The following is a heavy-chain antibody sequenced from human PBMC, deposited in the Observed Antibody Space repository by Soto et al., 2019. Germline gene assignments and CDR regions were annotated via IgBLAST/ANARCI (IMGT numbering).Heavy chain of an antibody. CDR2: VNHSGST. CDR1: GGSFSGYY. V-gene: IGHV4-34*01. Sequence: SETLSLTCAVYGGSFSGYYWSWIRQPPGKGLEWIGEVNHSGSTNYNPSLKSRVTISVDTSKNQFSLKLSSVTAADTAVYYCARVTSYYDFWSGPTVFYYGMDVWGQGATVTVSS. J-gene: IGHJ6*02. D-gene: IGHD3-3*01. CDR3: ARVTSYYDFWSGPTVFYYGMDV.